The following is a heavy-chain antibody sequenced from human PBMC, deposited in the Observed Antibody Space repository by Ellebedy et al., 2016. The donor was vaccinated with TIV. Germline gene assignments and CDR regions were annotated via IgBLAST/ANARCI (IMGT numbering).Heavy chain of an antibody. J-gene: IGHJ6*02. CDR1: GLTFNYYW. CDR3: ARERWAMLGSSYYYGMDV. Sequence: PGGSLRLSCAASGLTFNYYWMSWVRQAPGKGLEWVANIKEDGSEKYYVDSVKGRFTISRDNAEKSVYLQMNSLRVEDTAVYYCARERWAMLGSSYYYGMDVWGQGTTVTVSS. D-gene: IGHD4-23*01. V-gene: IGHV3-7*01. CDR2: IKEDGSEK.